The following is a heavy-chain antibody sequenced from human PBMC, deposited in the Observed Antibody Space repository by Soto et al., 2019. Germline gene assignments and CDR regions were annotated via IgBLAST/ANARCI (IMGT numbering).Heavy chain of an antibody. CDR1: DDSSSSYK. CDR3: ARAPAPLYSSSWYSFDY. J-gene: IGHJ4*02. CDR2: IDSNGGT. D-gene: IGHD6-13*01. Sequence: QVQLQESGPGLVKPSETLSLTCTVSDDSSSSYKWSWIRQPPGRRLEWIGYIDSNGGTSYNPSLQSRVTVSIATSTKQSSLKLSAVTAADTAVYYCARAPAPLYSSSWYSFDYWGQGTLVTVSS. V-gene: IGHV4-59*08.